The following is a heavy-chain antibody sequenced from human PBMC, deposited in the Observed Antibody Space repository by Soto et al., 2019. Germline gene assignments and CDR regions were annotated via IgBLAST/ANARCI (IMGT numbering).Heavy chain of an antibody. CDR3: ARGTPGWELLRLPAFDI. Sequence: QVQLQESGPGLVKPSQTLSLPCTVSGGSISSGGYYWSWIRQHPGKGLEWIGYIYYSGSTYYNPSLKSRVTISVDTSKNQFSLKLSSVTAADTAVYYCARGTPGWELLRLPAFDIWGQGTMVTVSS. V-gene: IGHV4-31*03. CDR2: IYYSGST. CDR1: GGSISSGGYY. D-gene: IGHD1-26*01. J-gene: IGHJ3*02.